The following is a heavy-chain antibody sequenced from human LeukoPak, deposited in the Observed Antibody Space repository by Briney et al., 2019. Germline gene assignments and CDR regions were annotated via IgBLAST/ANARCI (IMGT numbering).Heavy chain of an antibody. V-gene: IGHV3-64*01. CDR2: ISTSGSTT. CDR1: GFTFSTYA. J-gene: IGHJ4*02. Sequence: GGSLRLSCAASGFTFSTYAMHWVRQAPGKGLEYVSAISTSGSTTFYANSVKGRFTISRDNSNNTLYLQMGSLRVEDMAVYYCAKAVRGVASADYWGQGTLVIVSS. D-gene: IGHD3-10*01. CDR3: AKAVRGVASADY.